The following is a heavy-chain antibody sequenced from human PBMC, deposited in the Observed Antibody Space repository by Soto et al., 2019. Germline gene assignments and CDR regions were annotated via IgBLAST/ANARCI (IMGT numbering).Heavy chain of an antibody. V-gene: IGHV3-49*03. CDR3: SRFLECLLYDH. CDR2: IRGRRDGGTT. Sequence: PGGSLRLSCTASGFTIDGFGLSWFRQAPGKGLEWVGFIRGRRDGGTTEYAASVKGRFTISRDDSISVAYLQMNSLKTEDTAVYYCSRFLECLLYDHWGQGTLVTVSS. J-gene: IGHJ5*02. CDR1: GFTIDGFG. D-gene: IGHD3-3*01.